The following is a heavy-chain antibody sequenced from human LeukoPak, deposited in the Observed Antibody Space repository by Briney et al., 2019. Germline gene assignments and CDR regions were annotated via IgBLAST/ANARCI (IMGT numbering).Heavy chain of an antibody. V-gene: IGHV1-18*01. J-gene: IGHJ4*02. Sequence: GSSVKVSCKASGGTFSSYGISWVRQAPGQGLEWMGWISAYNGNTNYAQKLQGRVTMTTDTSTSTAYMELRSLRSDDTAVYYCARVDTSFLVVPAASSDYWGQGTLVTVSS. D-gene: IGHD2-2*01. CDR1: GGTFSSYG. CDR2: ISAYNGNT. CDR3: ARVDTSFLVVPAASSDY.